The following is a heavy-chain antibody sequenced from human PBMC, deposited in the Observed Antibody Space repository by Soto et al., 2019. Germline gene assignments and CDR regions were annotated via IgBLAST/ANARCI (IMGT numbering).Heavy chain of an antibody. CDR2: ISYDGSNK. J-gene: IGHJ4*02. CDR3: ATSPIITMIVVVKGGFNY. D-gene: IGHD3-22*01. V-gene: IGHV3-30*03. Sequence: GGSLRLSCAASGFTFSSYGMHWVRQAPGKGLEWVAVISYDGSNKYYADSVKGRFTISRDNSKNTLYLQMNSLRAEDTAVYYCATSPIITMIVVVKGGFNYWGQGTLVTVSS. CDR1: GFTFSSYG.